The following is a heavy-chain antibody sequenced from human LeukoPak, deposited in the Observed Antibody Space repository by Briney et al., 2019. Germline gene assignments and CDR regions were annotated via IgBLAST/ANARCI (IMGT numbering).Heavy chain of an antibody. Sequence: PSETLSLTCAVYGGSFSGYYWSWIRQPPGKGLEWIGEINHSGSTNYNPSLKSRVTISVDTSKNRFSLKLSSVTAADTAVYYCAGSYSGYDLKWGQGTLVTVSS. D-gene: IGHD5-12*01. V-gene: IGHV4-34*01. CDR1: GGSFSGYY. CDR3: AGSYSGYDLK. CDR2: INHSGST. J-gene: IGHJ4*02.